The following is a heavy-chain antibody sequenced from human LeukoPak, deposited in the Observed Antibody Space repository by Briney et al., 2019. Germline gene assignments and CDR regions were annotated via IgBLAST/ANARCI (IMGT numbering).Heavy chain of an antibody. CDR2: IWYDGSNK. D-gene: IGHD3-3*01. CDR1: GFTFSSYG. Sequence: PGRSLRLSCAASGFTFSSYGMHWGRQAPGKGLEWVAIIWYDGSNKYYADSVKGRFTISRDNSKNTLYLQVNSLRAEDTAVYYCARDGSFWRGYPYYFDYWGQGTLVTASS. CDR3: ARDGSFWRGYPYYFDY. J-gene: IGHJ4*02. V-gene: IGHV3-33*01.